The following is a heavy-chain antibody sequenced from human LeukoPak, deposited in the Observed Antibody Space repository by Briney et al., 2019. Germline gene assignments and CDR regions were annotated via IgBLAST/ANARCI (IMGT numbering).Heavy chain of an antibody. V-gene: IGHV4-31*03. CDR1: GGSISSGGYY. J-gene: IGHJ4*02. Sequence: SETLSLTCTVSGGSISSGGYYWSWIRQHPGKGLEWIGYIYYSGTTYYNPSLKSRVTISVDRSKNQFSLKLSSVTAADTAVYYCARNSKRGTAHFDYWGQGTLVTVSS. CDR3: ARNSKRGTAHFDY. CDR2: IYYSGTT. D-gene: IGHD1-1*01.